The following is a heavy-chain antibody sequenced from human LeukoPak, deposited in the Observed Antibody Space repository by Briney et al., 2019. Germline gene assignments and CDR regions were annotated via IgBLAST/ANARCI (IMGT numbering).Heavy chain of an antibody. CDR2: ISYDGSNK. D-gene: IGHD3-16*01. J-gene: IGHJ4*02. CDR1: GFTFSSYA. V-gene: IGHV3-30-3*01. CDR3: ARARGLFGGYYFDY. Sequence: GRSLRLSCAASGFTFSSYAMHWVRQAPGKGLEWVAVISYDGSNKYYADSVKGRFTISRDNSKNTLYLQMNSLRAEDTAVYYCARARGLFGGYYFDYWGQGTLVTVSS.